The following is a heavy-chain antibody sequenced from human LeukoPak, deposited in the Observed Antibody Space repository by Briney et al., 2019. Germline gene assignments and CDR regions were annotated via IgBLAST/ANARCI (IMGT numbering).Heavy chain of an antibody. Sequence: WETLSLTRTVSGVSISSYHWTWIRQPPGEGLEWIGHIYNSGSTNYNPSLRGRVTISVDTYKNQFSLKLSSVTAADTAVYYCASYTGAFDIWGQGTMVTVSS. V-gene: IGHV4-59*12. CDR2: IYNSGST. CDR3: ASYTGAFDI. J-gene: IGHJ3*02. CDR1: GVSISSYH. D-gene: IGHD1-14*01.